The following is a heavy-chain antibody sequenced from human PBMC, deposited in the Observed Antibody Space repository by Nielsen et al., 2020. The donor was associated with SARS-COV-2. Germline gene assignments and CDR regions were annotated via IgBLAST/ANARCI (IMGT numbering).Heavy chain of an antibody. D-gene: IGHD6-25*01. CDR1: GYSFTLYS. J-gene: IGHJ5*02. CDR2: INAGNGNT. CDR3: ARTSQGGRFDP. V-gene: IGHV1-3*01. Sequence: ASVKVSCKASGYSFTLYSIHWVRQAPGQRLEWMGWINAGNGNTRYSQKFQGRVTITRDTSASTAYMELSSLRSEDTAVYYCARTSQGGRFDPWGQGTQVIVSS.